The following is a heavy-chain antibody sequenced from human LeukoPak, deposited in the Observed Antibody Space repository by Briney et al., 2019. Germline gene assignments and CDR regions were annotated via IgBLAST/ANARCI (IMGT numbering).Heavy chain of an antibody. CDR3: ARENGRGFISPYFDD. CDR2: IGRSGNPI. J-gene: IGHJ4*02. V-gene: IGHV3-48*01. D-gene: IGHD3-10*01. CDR1: GFTFSRYS. Sequence: GGSLRLSCAASGFTFSRYSMTWVRQAPGKGVEWVSYIGRSGNPIYYADSVKGRFTISRDNAKNSPYLQMNSLRAEDTAVYYCARENGRGFISPYFDDWGQGTLVTVSS.